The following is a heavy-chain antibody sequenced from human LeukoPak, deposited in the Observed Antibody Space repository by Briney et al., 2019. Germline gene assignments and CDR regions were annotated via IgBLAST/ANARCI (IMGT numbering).Heavy chain of an antibody. Sequence: SETLSLTCTVSGGSISSGSYYWSWIRQPAGKGLEWIGRIYTSGSTNYNPSLKSRVTISVDTSKNHFSLQWRSVTAADTGTYYCARQSSPFYYFDYWGQGIQVTVSS. CDR3: ARQSSPFYYFDY. D-gene: IGHD6-19*01. CDR1: GGSISSGSYY. CDR2: IYTSGST. V-gene: IGHV4-61*02. J-gene: IGHJ4*02.